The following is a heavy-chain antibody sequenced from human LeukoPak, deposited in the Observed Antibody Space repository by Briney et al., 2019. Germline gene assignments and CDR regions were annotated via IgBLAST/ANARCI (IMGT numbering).Heavy chain of an antibody. CDR3: ARSYCSGGSCYSYYYYYKDV. Sequence: SGPTLVNPTETRTLTCTVSGFSLSNARMGVSWIRRPPGKALAWLAHIFSNDEKSYSTSLKSRLTISKDTSKSQVVLTMSNMDPVDTATYYCARSYCSGGSCYSYYYYYKDVWGKGTTVTVCS. V-gene: IGHV2-26*01. CDR1: GFSLSNARMG. D-gene: IGHD2-15*01. CDR2: IFSNDEK. J-gene: IGHJ6*03.